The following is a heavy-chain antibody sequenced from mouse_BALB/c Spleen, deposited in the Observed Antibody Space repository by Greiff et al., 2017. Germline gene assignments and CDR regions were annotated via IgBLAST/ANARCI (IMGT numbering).Heavy chain of an antibody. CDR2: INPSTGYT. CDR1: GYTFTSYW. D-gene: IGHD1-1*01. V-gene: IGHV1-7*01. CDR3: ARLFHYYGSSYYFDY. J-gene: IGHJ2*01. Sequence: QVQLQQSGAELAKPGASVKMSCKASGYTFTSYWMHWVKQRPGQGLEWIGYINPSTGYTEYNQKFKDKATLTADKSSSTAYMQLSSLTSEDSAVYYCARLFHYYGSSYYFDYWGQGITLTVSS.